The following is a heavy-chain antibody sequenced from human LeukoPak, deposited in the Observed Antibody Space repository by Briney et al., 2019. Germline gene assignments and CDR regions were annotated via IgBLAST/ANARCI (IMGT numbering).Heavy chain of an antibody. D-gene: IGHD5/OR15-5a*01. Sequence: KSSETLSLTCAVYGGSFSGYYWSWIRQPPGKGLEWIGYFYSGSTKYNPSLKSRVAISVDTSKNQFSLTLSSVTAADTAVYYCARDLYVVTWGQGTPVTVSS. CDR2: FYSGST. J-gene: IGHJ5*02. CDR1: GGSFSGYY. V-gene: IGHV4-59*01. CDR3: ARDLYVVT.